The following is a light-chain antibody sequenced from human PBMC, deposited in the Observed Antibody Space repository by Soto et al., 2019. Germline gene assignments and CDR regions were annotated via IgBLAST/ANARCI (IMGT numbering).Light chain of an antibody. CDR1: SSDVGGYNY. CDR2: DVS. J-gene: IGLJ2*01. Sequence: QSVLTQPASVSGSPGQSIAISCTGTSSDVGGYNYVAWYQQYPGKAPKLMIFDVSNRPSGVSSRFSGSKSGNTASLTISGLQAEDEADYYFSSYTSSSTLIFGGGTKVTVL. V-gene: IGLV2-14*03. CDR3: SSYTSSSTLI.